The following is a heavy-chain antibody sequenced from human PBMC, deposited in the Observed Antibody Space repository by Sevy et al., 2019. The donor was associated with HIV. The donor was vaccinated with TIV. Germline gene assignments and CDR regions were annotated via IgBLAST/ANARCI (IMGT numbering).Heavy chain of an antibody. Sequence: GGSLRLSCADSGFMFNSHAMSWVRQAPGKGLEWVSSITGSSTTIYYADSVKGRFTVSRDNSNNTLYLHINSLRAEDTAVYYCARDGLYGGNFEYFQHWGQGTLVTVSS. CDR2: ITGSSTTI. V-gene: IGHV3-23*01. CDR3: ARDGLYGGNFEYFQH. D-gene: IGHD4-17*01. CDR1: GFMFNSHA. J-gene: IGHJ1*01.